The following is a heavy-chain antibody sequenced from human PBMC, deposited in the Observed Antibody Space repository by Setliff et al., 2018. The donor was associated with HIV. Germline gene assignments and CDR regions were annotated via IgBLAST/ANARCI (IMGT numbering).Heavy chain of an antibody. CDR1: GYTFTGYG. CDR2: IIPEFGVA. J-gene: IGHJ6*03. V-gene: IGHV1-69*10. Sequence: SVKVSCKASGYTFTGYGIHWVRQAPGQGLEWIGGIIPEFGVASHTPKMEGRLTVDADKSRTTIYMVLSNLRFDDTAVYYCGRVPVSNYYYYMDVWGKGTTVTVSS. CDR3: GRVPVSNYYYYMDV.